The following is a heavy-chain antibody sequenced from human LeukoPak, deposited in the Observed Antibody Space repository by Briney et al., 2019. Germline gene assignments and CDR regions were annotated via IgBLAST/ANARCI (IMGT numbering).Heavy chain of an antibody. CDR2: IWYDGSNK. V-gene: IGHV3-33*01. CDR1: GFTFSSYG. Sequence: GRPLRLTCAASGFTFSSYGMHWVRQAPGKGLEGVAVIWYDGSNKYYADSVKGRFTISRENSKNTLYLQMNSLRAEDTAVYYCARERVAARQFDYWGQGTLVTVSS. CDR3: ARERVAARQFDY. D-gene: IGHD6-6*01. J-gene: IGHJ4*02.